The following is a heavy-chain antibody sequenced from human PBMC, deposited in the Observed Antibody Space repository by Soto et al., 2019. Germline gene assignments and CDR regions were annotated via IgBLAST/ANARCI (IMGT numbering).Heavy chain of an antibody. CDR1: GSSINSSGYY. Sequence: ASETLSLTCTVSGSSINSSGYYWGWIRQPPGKGLEWIGSMFYGVSTYYNPSLKSRVTVSVDTSKNQFSLNLRSVTAADTAVYYCARLPSRHLVDYWGQGTLVPVSS. V-gene: IGHV4-39*01. J-gene: IGHJ4*02. D-gene: IGHD3-3*02. CDR3: ARLPSRHLVDY. CDR2: MFYGVST.